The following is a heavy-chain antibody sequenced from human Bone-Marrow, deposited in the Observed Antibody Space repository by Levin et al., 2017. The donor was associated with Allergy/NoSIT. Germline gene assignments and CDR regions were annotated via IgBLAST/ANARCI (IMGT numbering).Heavy chain of an antibody. CDR3: AKTFTGYSYGPVDY. D-gene: IGHD5-18*01. CDR1: GFTFDDRA. CDR2: ISWNSVII. Sequence: GGSLRLSCAASGFTFDDRAMHWVRQVPGKGLEWVAGISWNSVIIGYADSVKGRFTISRDNAKNSVYLEMNSLRAEDTALYYCAKTFTGYSYGPVDYWGQGTLVTVSS. J-gene: IGHJ4*02. V-gene: IGHV3-9*01.